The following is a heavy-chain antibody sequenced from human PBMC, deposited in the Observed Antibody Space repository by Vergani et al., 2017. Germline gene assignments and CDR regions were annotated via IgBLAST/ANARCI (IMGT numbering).Heavy chain of an antibody. CDR3: AGDSRGTQYYYYYYMDV. CDR1: GGTFSSYA. D-gene: IGHD1-26*01. CDR2: IIPILGIA. V-gene: IGHV1-69*04. Sequence: QVQLVQSGAEVKKPGSSVKVSCKASGGTFSSYAISWVRQAPGQGLEWMGRIIPILGIANYAQKFQGRVTITADKSTSTAYMELSSLSSEDTAVYYCAGDSRGTQYYYYYYMDVWGKGTTVTVSS. J-gene: IGHJ6*03.